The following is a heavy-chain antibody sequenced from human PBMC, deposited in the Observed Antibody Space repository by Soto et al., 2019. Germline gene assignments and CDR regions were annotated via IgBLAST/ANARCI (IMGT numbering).Heavy chain of an antibody. CDR1: GYTFTSYG. J-gene: IGHJ6*03. CDR2: ISAYNGNT. CDR3: ARDVRPTPYYDIVTGYSYYYMDV. D-gene: IGHD3-9*01. Sequence: QVQLVQSGAEVKKPGASVKVSCKASGYTFTSYGISWVRQAPGQGLEWMGWISAYNGNTNYAQKLQGRVTMTTDTSTSTAYMELRRLRSDDTAVYYCARDVRPTPYYDIVTGYSYYYMDVWGKGTTVTVSS. V-gene: IGHV1-18*01.